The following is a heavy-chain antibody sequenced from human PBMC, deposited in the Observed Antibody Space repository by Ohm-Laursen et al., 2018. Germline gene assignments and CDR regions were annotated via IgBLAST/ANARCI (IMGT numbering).Heavy chain of an antibody. D-gene: IGHD5-18*01. CDR1: GFTFSSYE. CDR2: ISGSGGST. CDR3: AREDTATLPGYYYYGMDV. Sequence: SLRLSCSASGFTFSSYEMNWVRQAPGKGLEWVSGISGSGGSTDYADSVKGRFTISRDNSKNTLYLQMNSLRAEDTAVYYCAREDTATLPGYYYYGMDVWGQGTTVTVSS. J-gene: IGHJ6*02. V-gene: IGHV3-23*01.